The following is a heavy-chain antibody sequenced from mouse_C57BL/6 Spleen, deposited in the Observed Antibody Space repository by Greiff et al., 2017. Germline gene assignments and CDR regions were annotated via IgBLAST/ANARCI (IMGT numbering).Heavy chain of an antibody. Sequence: EVQGVESGPGMVKPSQSLSLTCTVTGYSITSGYDWHWIRHFPGNKLEWMGYISYSGSTNYNPSLKSRISITHDTSKNHFFLKLNSVTTEDTATYYCARQKNWDGGAWFAYWGQGTSVTVSS. CDR2: ISYSGST. J-gene: IGHJ4*01. V-gene: IGHV3-1*01. CDR1: GYSITSGYD. D-gene: IGHD4-1*01. CDR3: ARQKNWDGGAWFAY.